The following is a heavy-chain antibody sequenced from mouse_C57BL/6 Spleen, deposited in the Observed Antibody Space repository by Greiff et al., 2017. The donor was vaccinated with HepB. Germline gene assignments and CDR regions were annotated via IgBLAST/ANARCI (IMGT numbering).Heavy chain of an antibody. V-gene: IGHV1-59*01. Sequence: QVQLQQPGAELVRPGTSVKLSCTASGYTFTSYWMHWVKQRPGQGLEWIGVIDPSDSYTNYNQKFKGKATLTVDTSSSTAYMQLSSLTSEDSAVYYCARTNYYGSSYGYWGQGTTLTVSS. D-gene: IGHD1-1*01. J-gene: IGHJ2*01. CDR1: GYTFTSYW. CDR3: ARTNYYGSSYGY. CDR2: IDPSDSYT.